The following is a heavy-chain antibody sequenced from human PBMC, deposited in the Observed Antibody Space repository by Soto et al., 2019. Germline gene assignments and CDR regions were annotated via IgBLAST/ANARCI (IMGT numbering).Heavy chain of an antibody. CDR1: GYSFTNYG. J-gene: IGHJ6*03. V-gene: IGHV1-18*01. D-gene: IGHD6-19*01. CDR3: ARDRGVAPPVAGNTHYYYYMDV. Sequence: QDRLVQSGVEVKKPGASVRVSCKASGYSFTNYGITWVRQAPGQGFEWMGWINAYNGNTNYAQKFQGRVTLTTDASTSTAYLELRSLRSDDTAVYYCARDRGVAPPVAGNTHYYYYMDVWGKGTTVTVSS. CDR2: INAYNGNT.